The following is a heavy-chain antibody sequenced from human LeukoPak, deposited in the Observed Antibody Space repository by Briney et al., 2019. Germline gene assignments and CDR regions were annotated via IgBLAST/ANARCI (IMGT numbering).Heavy chain of an antibody. D-gene: IGHD2/OR15-2a*01. CDR1: GCSVTAYY. CDR3: ARVPAQYYFDF. CDR2: VYHSGST. Sequence: TASETLSLTCTVSGCSVTAYYWSWIRQPPGKTLEWIGYVYHSGSTDYNPSLKSRVSMSIDTSKNQFSLRLRSVTAADTAIYYCARVPAQYYFDFWGQGALVTVSS. V-gene: IGHV4-59*02. J-gene: IGHJ4*02.